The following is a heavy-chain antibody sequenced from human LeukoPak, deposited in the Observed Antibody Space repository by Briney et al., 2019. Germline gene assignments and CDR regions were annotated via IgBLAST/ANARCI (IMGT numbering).Heavy chain of an antibody. CDR1: VFTFSNNA. V-gene: IGHV3-23*01. J-gene: IGHJ4*02. D-gene: IGHD7-27*01. CDR3: ATVTPLGISKYYFAN. CDR2: MSGSGGST. Sequence: RGSLRLSCAASVFTFSNNAMSWVRQAPGKGLEGVSTMSGSGGSTFYADSVKGRFTISRDNSKNTLYLQMNRLRAEDTAVYYCATVTPLGISKYYFANWGQGTLVTVST.